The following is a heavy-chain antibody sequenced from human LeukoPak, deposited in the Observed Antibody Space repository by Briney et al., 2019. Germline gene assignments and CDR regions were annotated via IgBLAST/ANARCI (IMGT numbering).Heavy chain of an antibody. CDR3: ARDTLLLWFGELSRRGDAFDI. D-gene: IGHD3-10*01. J-gene: IGHJ3*02. CDR1: GGSISSGGYY. V-gene: IGHV4-31*03. CDR2: IYYSGST. Sequence: ASETLSLTCTVSGGSISSGGYYWSWIRQHPGKGLEWIGYIYYSGSTYYNPSLKSRVTMSVDTSKNQFSLKLSSVTAADTAVYYCARDTLLLWFGELSRRGDAFDIWGQGTMVTVSS.